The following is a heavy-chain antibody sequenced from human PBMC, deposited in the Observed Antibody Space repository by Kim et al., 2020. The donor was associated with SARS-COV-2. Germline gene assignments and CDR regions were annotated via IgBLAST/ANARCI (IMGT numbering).Heavy chain of an antibody. J-gene: IGHJ4*02. CDR1: GFTVSSNY. D-gene: IGHD6-19*01. CDR2: IYSGGST. CDR3: ARGGVAGPVDY. V-gene: IGHV3-53*04. Sequence: GGSLRLSCAASGFTVSSNYMSWVRQAPGKVLEWVSVIYSGGSTYYADSVKGRFTISRHNSKNTLYLQMNSLRAEDTAVYYCARGGVAGPVDYWGQGTLVTVSS.